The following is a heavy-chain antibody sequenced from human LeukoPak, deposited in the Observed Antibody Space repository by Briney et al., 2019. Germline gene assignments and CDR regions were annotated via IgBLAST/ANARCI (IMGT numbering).Heavy chain of an antibody. D-gene: IGHD5-12*01. CDR2: INHSGTT. V-gene: IGHV4-34*01. CDR1: GGSFSAYY. Sequence: SETLSLTCAVYGGSFSAYYWSWIRQPPGKGLEWIGEINHSGTTNYIPSLKSRVTISVDTSKNQFSLKLGSVTAADTAVYYCARGFSPGLQFDPWGQGILVTVSS. J-gene: IGHJ5*02. CDR3: ARGFSPGLQFDP.